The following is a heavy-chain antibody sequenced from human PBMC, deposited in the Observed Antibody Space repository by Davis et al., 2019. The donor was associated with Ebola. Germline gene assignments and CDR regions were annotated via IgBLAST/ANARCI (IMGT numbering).Heavy chain of an antibody. CDR2: IIPIFGTA. J-gene: IGHJ5*02. CDR3: ARAPWQWPDHP. D-gene: IGHD6-19*01. Sequence: SVKVSCKASGGTFSSYAISWVRQAPGQGLEWMGGIIPIFGTANYAQKLQGRVTMTTDTSTSTAYMELRSLRSDDMAVYYCARAPWQWPDHPWGQGTLVTVSS. CDR1: GGTFSSYA. V-gene: IGHV1-69*05.